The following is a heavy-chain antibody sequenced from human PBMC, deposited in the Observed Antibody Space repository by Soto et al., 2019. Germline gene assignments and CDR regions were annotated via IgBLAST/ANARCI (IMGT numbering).Heavy chain of an antibody. CDR2: ISYDGNIK. Sequence: GGSLRLSCAASGFTFSNFGMHWVRQAPGKGLEWVASISYDGNIKYSADSVKGRFTISRDNSKNTLYLQMNSLRSEDTAVYYCARRYGSCFDYWGQGTLVTVSS. J-gene: IGHJ4*02. CDR3: ARRYGSCFDY. V-gene: IGHV3-30*03. D-gene: IGHD5-18*01. CDR1: GFTFSNFG.